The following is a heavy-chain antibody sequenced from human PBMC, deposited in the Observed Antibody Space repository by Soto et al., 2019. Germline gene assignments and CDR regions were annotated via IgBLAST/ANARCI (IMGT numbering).Heavy chain of an antibody. J-gene: IGHJ6*02. CDR2: ISSSRSTI. Sequence: GGSLRLSCAASGFTFSSYSMNWVRQAPGKGLEWVSYISSSRSTIYYADSVKGRFTISRDNAKNSLYLQMDSLRDEDTAVYYCARDHGGSTWFVGIYYYFGVDVWGQGTTVTVSS. D-gene: IGHD6-13*01. CDR3: ARDHGGSTWFVGIYYYFGVDV. CDR1: GFTFSSYS. V-gene: IGHV3-48*02.